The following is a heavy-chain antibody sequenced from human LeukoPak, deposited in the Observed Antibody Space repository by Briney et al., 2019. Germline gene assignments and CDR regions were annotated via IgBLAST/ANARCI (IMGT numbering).Heavy chain of an antibody. D-gene: IGHD3-10*01. J-gene: IGHJ4*02. CDR2: ISWNSGSI. CDR3: AKDMDTLVRGVIFN. Sequence: GRSLRLSCAGSGFMFDDYAMHWVRQAPGKGLEWVSGISWNSGSIGYADSVMSRFTISRDNAKNSLYLQMNSLRAEDTALYYCAKDMDTLVRGVIFNWGQGTLVTVSS. CDR1: GFMFDDYA. V-gene: IGHV3-9*01.